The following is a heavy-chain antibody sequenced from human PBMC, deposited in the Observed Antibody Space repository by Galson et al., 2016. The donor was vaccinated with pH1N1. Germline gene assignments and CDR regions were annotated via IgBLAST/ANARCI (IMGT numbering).Heavy chain of an antibody. CDR2: ISPIFDMA. V-gene: IGHV1-69*10. J-gene: IGHJ6*02. CDR1: GGTFSSYG. CDR3: ATKFKDLVFVPAAERQTHYNYGMDV. D-gene: IGHD2-2*01. Sequence: SVKVSCKASGGTFSSYGVSWVRQAPGQGLEWMGGISPIFDMANYAPRFQGRVTITADTSTNPAYMKMSSLRSDDTAVYFCATKFKDLVFVPAAERQTHYNYGMDVWGHGTTVIVSS.